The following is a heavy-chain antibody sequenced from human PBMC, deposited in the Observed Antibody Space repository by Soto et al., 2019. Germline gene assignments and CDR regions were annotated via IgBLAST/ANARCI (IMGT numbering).Heavy chain of an antibody. J-gene: IGHJ4*02. CDR1: GASISNYY. Sequence: SETLSLTCTVSGASISNYYWSWIRQPAGKGLECLGRIYASGTTTYDPSLRSRVTMSVDTSKNQFSLNLNSVTAADTAVYYCARESRSELGTVEYWGQGTLVTVSS. CDR2: IYASGTT. V-gene: IGHV4-4*07. CDR3: ARESRSELGTVEY. D-gene: IGHD1-1*01.